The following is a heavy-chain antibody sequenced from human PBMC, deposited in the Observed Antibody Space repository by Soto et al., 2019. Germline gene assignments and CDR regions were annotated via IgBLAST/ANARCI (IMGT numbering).Heavy chain of an antibody. D-gene: IGHD2-21*01. V-gene: IGHV3-73*02. CDR2: IRNKINTYAT. Sequence: EVHLVESGGGLVQPGGSLKLSCAASGFTFTDSAIHWFRQASGKGPEWVGRIRNKINTYATAYAASVKGRFTISRDDATGTTYLQMNSLTTEDTAVYYCSRRRDWTATDPLDYWGQGTLVTVAS. CDR3: SRRRDWTATDPLDY. J-gene: IGHJ4*02. CDR1: GFTFTDSA.